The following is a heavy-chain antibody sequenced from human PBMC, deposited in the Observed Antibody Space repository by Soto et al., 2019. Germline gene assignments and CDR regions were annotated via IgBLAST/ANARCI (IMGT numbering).Heavy chain of an antibody. Sequence: QVQLVESGGGVVQPGRSLRLSCAASGFTFSSYGMHWVRQAPGKGLEWVAVISYDGSNKYYADSVKGRFTISRDNSKNTLYLQMNSRRAEDTAVYYCAKGDCGGDCYSFNAFDIWGQGTMVTVSS. V-gene: IGHV3-30*18. CDR2: ISYDGSNK. D-gene: IGHD2-21*02. CDR1: GFTFSSYG. CDR3: AKGDCGGDCYSFNAFDI. J-gene: IGHJ3*02.